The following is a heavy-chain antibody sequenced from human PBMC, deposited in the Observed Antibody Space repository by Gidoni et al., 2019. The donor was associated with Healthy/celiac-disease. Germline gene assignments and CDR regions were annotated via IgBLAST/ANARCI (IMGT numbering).Heavy chain of an antibody. CDR2: IYSACST. D-gene: IGHD2-21*02. CDR3: ARDLFSGNSFY. CDR1: GFTVSSNY. V-gene: IGHV3-53*01. J-gene: IGHJ4*02. Sequence: EVQLVASGGGLIQPGGSLRLPCAASGFTVSSNYMSWVRQAPGKGREWGAVIYSACSTYYADSVKGRFTISRDNSKNTLYLQMNSLSAYDTAVYYCARDLFSGNSFYWGQGTLVTVSS.